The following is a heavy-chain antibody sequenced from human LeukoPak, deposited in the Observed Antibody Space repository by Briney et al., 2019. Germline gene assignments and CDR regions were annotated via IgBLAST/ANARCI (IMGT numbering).Heavy chain of an antibody. CDR1: GGTFSSYA. Sequence: SVKVSCKASGGTFSSYAISWVRQAPGQGLEWMGGIIPIFGTANYAQRFQGRVAITADKSTSTAYMELSSLRSEDTAVYYCARDPRVSSSWFDPWGQGTLVTVSA. J-gene: IGHJ5*02. V-gene: IGHV1-69*06. CDR3: ARDPRVSSSWFDP. D-gene: IGHD6-13*01. CDR2: IIPIFGTA.